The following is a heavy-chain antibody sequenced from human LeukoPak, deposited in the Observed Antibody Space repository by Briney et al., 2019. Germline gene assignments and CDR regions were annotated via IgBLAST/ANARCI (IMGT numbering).Heavy chain of an antibody. J-gene: IGHJ5*02. D-gene: IGHD5-12*01. CDR3: ARSVSAYAGRGWFDP. CDR2: MYYTGTT. V-gene: IGHV4-39*07. CDR1: GGSIRSLGYS. Sequence: SETLSLTCSVSGGSIRSLGYSWGWIRQPPGKGLEWIASMYYTGTTYYNPSLKSRVTMSVDTSKNQFSLSLTSVTAADTAVFYCARSVSAYAGRGWFDPWGQGTLVTISS.